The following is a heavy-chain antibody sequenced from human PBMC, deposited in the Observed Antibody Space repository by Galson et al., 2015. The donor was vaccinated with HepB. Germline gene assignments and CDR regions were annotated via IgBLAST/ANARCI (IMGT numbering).Heavy chain of an antibody. D-gene: IGHD2-8*01. Sequence: SVKVSCKASGGTFSSYAISWVRQAPGQGLEWMGGIIPIFGTANYAQKFQGRVTITADKSTSTAYMELSSLRSEDTAVYYCARDKHVLMVYATDAFDIWGQGTMVTVSS. CDR1: GGTFSSYA. V-gene: IGHV1-69*06. J-gene: IGHJ3*02. CDR2: IIPIFGTA. CDR3: ARDKHVLMVYATDAFDI.